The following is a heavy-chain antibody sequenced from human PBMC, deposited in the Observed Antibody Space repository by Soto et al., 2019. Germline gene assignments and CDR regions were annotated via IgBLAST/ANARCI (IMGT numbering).Heavy chain of an antibody. CDR2: IYNTGST. J-gene: IGHJ4*02. V-gene: IGHV4-31*03. CDR1: GASISSGGYY. D-gene: IGHD3-22*01. Sequence: QVRLQESGPGLVKPSQTLSLTCTVSGASISSGGYYWSWIRQPPGRGLEFIGHIYNTGSTNYNPSLKSRIPMSLDTSKNYFSLRLGSVTAADTAMYYCARVNYYASYSYRDGPYYFDYWGQGALVTVSS. CDR3: ARVNYYASYSYRDGPYYFDY.